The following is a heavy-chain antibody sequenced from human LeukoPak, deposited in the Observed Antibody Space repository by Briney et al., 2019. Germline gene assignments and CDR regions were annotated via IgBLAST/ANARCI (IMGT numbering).Heavy chain of an antibody. J-gene: IGHJ4*02. D-gene: IGHD3-16*01. Sequence: GGSLRLSCAASGFTLSDYYMSWIRQAPGKGLEWVSYISSSGTSIDYADSVKGRFTVSRDSAKNSLYLQMNSLRVEDSAVYYCARTGDYALKDWGQGTLVTVSS. CDR3: ARTGDYALKD. CDR1: GFTLSDYY. V-gene: IGHV3-11*01. CDR2: ISSSGTSI.